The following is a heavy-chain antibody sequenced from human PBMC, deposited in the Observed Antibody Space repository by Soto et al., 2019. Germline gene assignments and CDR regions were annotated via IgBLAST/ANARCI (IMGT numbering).Heavy chain of an antibody. V-gene: IGHV5-51*01. D-gene: IGHD6-19*01. CDR3: ARHRGSGPAGGSYYFDY. J-gene: IGHJ4*02. CDR1: GYSFTSYW. CDR2: IYPGDSDT. Sequence: GEALKISCKGSGYSFTSYWIGWVRQMPGKGLEWMGIIYPGDSDTRYSPSFQGQVTISADKSISTAYLQWSSLKASDTAMYYWARHRGSGPAGGSYYFDYWGQGTLVTVSS.